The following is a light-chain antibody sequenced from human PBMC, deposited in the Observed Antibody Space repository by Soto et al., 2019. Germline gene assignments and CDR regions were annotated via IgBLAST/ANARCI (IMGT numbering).Light chain of an antibody. V-gene: IGKV1-5*03. CDR2: KAS. Sequence: DIPMTQSPSTLSASIGDRVTITCRASQSFSSWLAWYQQKPGKAPKLLIYKASNLESGVPSSFRGSGSGTEFTLTISSLQPDDFATYYCQQYKSFPWTFGQGTKVEIK. J-gene: IGKJ1*01. CDR1: QSFSSW. CDR3: QQYKSFPWT.